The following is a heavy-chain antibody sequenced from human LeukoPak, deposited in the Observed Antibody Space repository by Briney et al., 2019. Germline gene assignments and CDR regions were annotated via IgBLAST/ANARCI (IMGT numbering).Heavy chain of an antibody. V-gene: IGHV3-23*01. J-gene: IGHJ4*02. CDR3: AKDHSSSSRKFDY. D-gene: IGHD6-13*01. CDR1: GFSFRDYA. CDR2: IGGDGGRT. Sequence: GGSLRLSCAASGFSFRDYAMSWVRQAPGKGLEWVSLIGGDGGRTYYADSVKGRFTISRDNSKNTLYLQMNSLRAEDTAVYYCAKDHSSSSRKFDYWGRGTLVTVSS.